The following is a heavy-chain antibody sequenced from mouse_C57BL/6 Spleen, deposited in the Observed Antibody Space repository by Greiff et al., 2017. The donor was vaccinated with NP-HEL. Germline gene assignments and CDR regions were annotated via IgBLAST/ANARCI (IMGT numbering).Heavy chain of an antibody. Sequence: VQLQQPGAELVRPGTSVKLSCKASGYTFTSYWMHWVKQRPGQGLEWIGVIDPSDSYTNYNQKFKGKATLTVDTSSSTAYMQLSSLTSEDSAVYYCARRGLTGPYWYFDVWGTGTTVTVSS. J-gene: IGHJ1*03. D-gene: IGHD4-1*01. V-gene: IGHV1-59*01. CDR3: ARRGLTGPYWYFDV. CDR2: IDPSDSYT. CDR1: GYTFTSYW.